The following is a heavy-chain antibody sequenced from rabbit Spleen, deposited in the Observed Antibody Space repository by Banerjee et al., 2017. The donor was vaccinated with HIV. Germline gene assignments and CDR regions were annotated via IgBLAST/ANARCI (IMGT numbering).Heavy chain of an antibody. CDR1: GFTISSSYW. J-gene: IGHJ5*01. CDR3: ARDVSAGNTAYYLDRLDL. Sequence: QSLEESGGDLVKPGASLTLTCTASGFTISSSYWICWVRQAPGKGLEWIACIYADSSSFTYYASWAKGRFTISKTSSTTVTLQMTSLTAADTATYFCARDVSAGNTAYYLDRLDLWGPGTLVTVS. D-gene: IGHD1-1*01. CDR2: IYADSSSFT. V-gene: IGHV1S40*01.